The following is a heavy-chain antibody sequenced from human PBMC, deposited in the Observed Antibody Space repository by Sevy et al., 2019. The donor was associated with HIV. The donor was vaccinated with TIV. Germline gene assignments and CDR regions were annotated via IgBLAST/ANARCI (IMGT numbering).Heavy chain of an antibody. CDR2: ISGSGGST. V-gene: IGHV3-23*01. D-gene: IGHD2-8*02. Sequence: GSLRLSCAASGFTFSSYAMSWVRQAPGEGLEWVSAISGSGGSTYYADSVKGRFTISRDNFKNKLYLQMNSRRAEDTAVYFCAKDPNIELEPQVWGQGTLVTVSS. J-gene: IGHJ4*02. CDR3: AKDPNIELEPQV. CDR1: GFTFSSYA.